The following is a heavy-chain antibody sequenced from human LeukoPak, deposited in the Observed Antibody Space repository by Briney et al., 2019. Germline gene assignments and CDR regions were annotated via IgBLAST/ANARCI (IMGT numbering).Heavy chain of an antibody. V-gene: IGHV3-30-3*01. J-gene: IGHJ4*02. CDR3: ARDYWWNYDY. D-gene: IGHD1-7*01. CDR2: ISKDGSDK. CDR1: GFTFSDYA. Sequence: GGSLRPSCAASGFTFSDYAMHWVRQAPGKGLEWVAVISKDGSDKYYPGSVRGRFTISRDNSKNTIYLQMDSLRAEDTAIYYCARDYWWNYDYWGQGTLVTVSS.